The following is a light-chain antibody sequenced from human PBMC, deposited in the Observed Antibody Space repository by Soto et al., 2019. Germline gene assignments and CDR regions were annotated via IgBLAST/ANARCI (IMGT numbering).Light chain of an antibody. CDR2: DVN. CDR1: SSDVGGYNY. Sequence: QSALNQPASVAGSPGQSITISCTGTSSDVGGYNYVSWYQQRPGKAPKLMIYDVNNRPSGVSNRFSASKSGNTASLTISGLQAEDEAEYYCSSYSSTTTLVFGGGTKVTVL. V-gene: IGLV2-14*01. J-gene: IGLJ3*02. CDR3: SSYSSTTTLV.